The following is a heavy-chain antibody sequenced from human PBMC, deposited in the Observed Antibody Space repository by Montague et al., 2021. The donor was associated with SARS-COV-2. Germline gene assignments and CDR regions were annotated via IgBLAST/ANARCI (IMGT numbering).Heavy chain of an antibody. CDR3: VRGFRNGPFDF. CDR1: GSTFDAYG. D-gene: IGHD1-14*01. Sequence: SLRLSCAASGSTFDAYGMSWVRQGPEKGLEWVSGITRNGDSTDFADSVKGRFTISRDNAKNSLYLQMNSLRAEDTALYYCVRGFRNGPFDFWGQGTLVSVSS. J-gene: IGHJ4*02. V-gene: IGHV3-20*04. CDR2: ITRNGDST.